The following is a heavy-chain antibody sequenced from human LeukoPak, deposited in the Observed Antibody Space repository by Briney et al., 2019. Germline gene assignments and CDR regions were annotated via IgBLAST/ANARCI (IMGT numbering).Heavy chain of an antibody. J-gene: IGHJ4*02. CDR1: GGSISSYY. CDR2: IYYSGST. Sequence: SETLCVTCTVSGGSISSYYWSWIRQPPGKGLEWIGYIYYSGSTNYNPSLKSRVTISVDTSKNQFSLKLSSVTAADTAVYYCARTLVVVTAYYFDYWGQGTLVTVSS. D-gene: IGHD2-21*02. V-gene: IGHV4-59*08. CDR3: ARTLVVVTAYYFDY.